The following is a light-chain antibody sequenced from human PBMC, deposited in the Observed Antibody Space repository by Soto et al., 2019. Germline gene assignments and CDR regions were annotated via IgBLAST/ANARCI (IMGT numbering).Light chain of an antibody. CDR3: QQYGRSPTT. Sequence: EIVLTQSPGTLSLSPGERATLSCRASQSVSSSYLAWYQQKPGQAPRLLIYGASSRATGIPDRFSGSGSGTDFTLTISRLEPEDFEVYYCQQYGRSPTTFGQGTKLEIK. V-gene: IGKV3-20*01. CDR2: GAS. J-gene: IGKJ2*01. CDR1: QSVSSSY.